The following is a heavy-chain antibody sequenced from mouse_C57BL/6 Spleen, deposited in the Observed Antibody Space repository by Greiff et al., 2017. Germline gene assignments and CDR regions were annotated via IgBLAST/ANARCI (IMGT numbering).Heavy chain of an antibody. J-gene: IGHJ1*03. CDR1: GFTFSSYA. Sequence: EVKLMESGEGLVKPGGSLKLSCAASGFTFSSYAMSWVRQTPEKRLEWVAYISSGGDYIYYADTVKGRFTISRDNARNTLYLQMSSLNSEDTAMYYCTRDRYDYYGYFDVWGTGTTVTVSS. D-gene: IGHD2-4*01. CDR3: TRDRYDYYGYFDV. CDR2: ISSGGDYI. V-gene: IGHV5-9-1*02.